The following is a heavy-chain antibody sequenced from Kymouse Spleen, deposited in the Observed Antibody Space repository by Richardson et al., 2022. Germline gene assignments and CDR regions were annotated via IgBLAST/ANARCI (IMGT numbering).Heavy chain of an antibody. CDR2: IWYDGSNK. V-gene: IGHV3-33*01. CDR1: GFTFSSYG. J-gene: IGHJ4*02. CDR3: AGGMDTAMAPFDY. D-gene: IGHD5-18,IGHD5-18*01. Sequence: QVQLVESGGGVVQPGRSLRLSCAASGFTFSSYGMHWVRQAPGKGLEWVAVIWYDGSNKYYADSVKGRFTISRDNSKNTLYLQMNSLRAEDTAVYYCAGGMDTAMAPFDYWGQGTLVTVSS.